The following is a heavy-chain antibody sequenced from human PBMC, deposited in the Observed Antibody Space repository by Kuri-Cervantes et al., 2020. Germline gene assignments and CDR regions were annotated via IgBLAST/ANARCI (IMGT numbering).Heavy chain of an antibody. D-gene: IGHD2-15*01. CDR1: GFTFSSYS. J-gene: IGHJ4*02. Sequence: GGSLRLSCAASGFTFSSYSMNWVRQAPGKGLGWVSSISSSSSYIYYADSVKGRFTISRDNAKNSLYLQMNSLRAEDTAVYYCARGATRCSGGSCFILFYWGQGTLVTVSS. CDR2: ISSSSSYI. CDR3: ARGATRCSGGSCFILFY. V-gene: IGHV3-21*01.